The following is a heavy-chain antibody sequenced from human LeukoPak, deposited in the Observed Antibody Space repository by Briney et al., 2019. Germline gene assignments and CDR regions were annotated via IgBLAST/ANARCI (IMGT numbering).Heavy chain of an antibody. CDR1: GGSISTGGYS. CDR3: ARGLVVIRGLSFDY. J-gene: IGHJ4*02. CDR2: IYYSGNA. D-gene: IGHD3-22*01. V-gene: IGHV4-30-2*01. Sequence: SQTLSLTCAVSGGSISTGGYSWSWIRQPPGKGLEWIAYIYYSGNAYYNPSLKSRVTISVDRSKNQFSLKLSSVTAADTAVYYCARGLVVIRGLSFDYWGQGTLVTVSS.